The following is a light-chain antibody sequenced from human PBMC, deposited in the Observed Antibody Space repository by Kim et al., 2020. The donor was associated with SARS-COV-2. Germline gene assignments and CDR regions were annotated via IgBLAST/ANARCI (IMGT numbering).Light chain of an antibody. CDR1: QSVSSN. V-gene: IGKV3-15*01. J-gene: IGKJ2*01. Sequence: EIVMTQSPATLSVSPGERATLSCRASQSVSSNLAWYQQKPGQAPRLLIYGASSRATGIPARFSGSGSETEFTLTISSLQSEDFAVYYCQQYNNWPPYTFGQGTDRDIK. CDR3: QQYNNWPPYT. CDR2: GAS.